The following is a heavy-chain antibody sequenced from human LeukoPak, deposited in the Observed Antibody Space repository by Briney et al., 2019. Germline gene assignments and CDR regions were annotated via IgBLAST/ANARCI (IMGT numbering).Heavy chain of an antibody. CDR1: GFTFRSYW. CDR2: MWSDGSNK. CDR3: ARDHGFSYYHGMDV. Sequence: GGSLRLSCAASGFTFRSYWLHWVRQAPGKGLEGVAIMWSDGSNKYYADSVKGRFTISRDNSKKTLHLQMNGLRAEDTALYYCARDHGFSYYHGMDVWGQGTTVTVSS. J-gene: IGHJ6*02. V-gene: IGHV3-33*08.